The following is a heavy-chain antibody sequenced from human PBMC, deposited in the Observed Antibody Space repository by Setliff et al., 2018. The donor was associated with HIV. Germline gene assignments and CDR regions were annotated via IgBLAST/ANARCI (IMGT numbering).Heavy chain of an antibody. V-gene: IGHV4-4*07. D-gene: IGHD3-10*01. CDR1: GGSFGDYH. Sequence: PSETLSLTCTLSGGSFGDYHWSWTRQPAGRGLEWIGRIFRSGTTDYKFSLKIRVTISIDTSRNQFSLRLTSVTAEDAAVSYCTRDRHSSGLGSYGPWGPGTLVTVSS. J-gene: IGHJ5*02. CDR2: IFRSGTT. CDR3: TRDRHSSGLGSYGP.